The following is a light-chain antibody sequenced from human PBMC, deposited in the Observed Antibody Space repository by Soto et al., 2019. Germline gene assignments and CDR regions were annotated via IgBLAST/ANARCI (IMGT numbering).Light chain of an antibody. Sequence: DIQMTQSPSFLSASVGDRVTISCRASQAINTYLNWYQQKPGKAPKLLIYVTSDLQNGVPSRFSGGGSGTDFTLTISSLQPEDFATYYCQQSYSTLLITFGQGTRLEV. CDR2: VTS. CDR1: QAINTY. V-gene: IGKV1-39*01. CDR3: QQSYSTLLIT. J-gene: IGKJ5*01.